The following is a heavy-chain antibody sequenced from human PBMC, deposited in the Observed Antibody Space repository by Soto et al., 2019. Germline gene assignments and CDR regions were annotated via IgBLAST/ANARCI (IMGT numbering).Heavy chain of an antibody. J-gene: IGHJ5*02. Sequence: ASVKVSCKASGYTFTSYAMHWVRQAPGQRLEWMGWINAGNGNTKYSQKFQGRVTITRDTSASTAYMELSSLRSEDTAVYYCARASSGWTPDWFDPWGQGTLVTVSS. CDR1: GYTFTSYA. V-gene: IGHV1-3*01. D-gene: IGHD6-19*01. CDR2: INAGNGNT. CDR3: ARASSGWTPDWFDP.